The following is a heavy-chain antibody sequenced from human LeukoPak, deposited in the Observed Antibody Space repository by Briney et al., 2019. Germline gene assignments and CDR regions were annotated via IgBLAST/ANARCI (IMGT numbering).Heavy chain of an antibody. D-gene: IGHD2-8*01. V-gene: IGHV3-7*01. Sequence: GGSLRLSCAASGFTFSSYWMSWVRQAPGRGLEWVANVKQDGTEKYYVDSVRGRFTISRDNAQNSLYLQMNNLGAEDTAVYYCATDPASYCTSSTCDFDYWGQGTLVTVSS. CDR2: VKQDGTEK. J-gene: IGHJ4*02. CDR1: GFTFSSYW. CDR3: ATDPASYCTSSTCDFDY.